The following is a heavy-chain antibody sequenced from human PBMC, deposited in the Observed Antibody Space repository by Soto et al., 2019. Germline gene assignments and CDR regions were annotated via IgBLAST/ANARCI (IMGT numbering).Heavy chain of an antibody. CDR3: AKDLDRITMVRGVTGGMDV. J-gene: IGHJ6*02. Sequence: GGSLRLSCAASGFTFSSYAMSWVRQAPGKGLEWVSAISGSGGSTYYADSVKGRFTISRDNSKNTLYLQMNSLRAEDTAVYYCAKDLDRITMVRGVTGGMDVWGQGTTVTVSS. V-gene: IGHV3-23*01. CDR1: GFTFSSYA. CDR2: ISGSGGST. D-gene: IGHD3-10*01.